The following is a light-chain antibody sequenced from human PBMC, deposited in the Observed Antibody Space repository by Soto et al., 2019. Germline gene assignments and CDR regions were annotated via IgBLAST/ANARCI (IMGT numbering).Light chain of an antibody. V-gene: IGLV2-14*01. CDR2: EVS. CDR3: QVWDSSSDHWV. CDR1: SSDVGNCNC. Sequence: QSALTQPASVSGSPGQSITISCTGASSDVGNCNCVSWYQQHPGKAPKLMIYEVSNRPSGVSDRFSGSKAGNTASLTISGLQAEDEADYYCQVWDSSSDHWVFGGGTKLTVL. J-gene: IGLJ3*02.